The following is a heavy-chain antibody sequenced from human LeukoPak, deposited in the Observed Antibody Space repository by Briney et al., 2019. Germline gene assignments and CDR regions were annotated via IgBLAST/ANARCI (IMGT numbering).Heavy chain of an antibody. J-gene: IGHJ5*02. V-gene: IGHV3-23*01. CDR2: ISAGGGST. CDR3: AKSSSWTYNWFDP. CDR1: GFTFSSYA. Sequence: GGSLRLSCAASGFTFSSYAMSWVRQAPGKGLEWVSAISAGGGSTYLADSVKGRFTISRDNSKNTLFLQTNSLRAEDTAVYYCAKSSSWTYNWFDPWGQGTLVTVSS. D-gene: IGHD6-13*01.